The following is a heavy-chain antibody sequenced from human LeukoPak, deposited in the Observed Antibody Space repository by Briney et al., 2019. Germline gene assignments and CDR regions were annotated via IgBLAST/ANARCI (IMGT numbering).Heavy chain of an antibody. V-gene: IGHV3-48*03. CDR1: RLTFSSYE. J-gene: IGHJ4*02. CDR2: ISSSGSTI. D-gene: IGHD6-19*01. Sequence: GGALMLSCAASRLTFSSYEMNSVRQAPGKGLEWDSYISSSGSTIYYADSVKGRFTISRDNAKNSLYLQMNSLRAEDTAVYYCAAWYSSGWYGGYWGQGTLVTVSS. CDR3: AAWYSSGWYGGY.